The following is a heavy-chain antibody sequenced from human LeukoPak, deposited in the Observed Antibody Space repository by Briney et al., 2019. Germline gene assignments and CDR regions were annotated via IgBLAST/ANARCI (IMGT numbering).Heavy chain of an antibody. CDR2: IKSKTDGETR. J-gene: IGHJ4*02. Sequence: GGSLRLSCAASGFTFSNAWMNWVRQAPGKGLEWVARIKSKTDGETRDYAAPVKGRCAGSRDDSKNTLYLEMTSLKAEDAAVYYCTAWGYGTPGWYFDFWGQGALVTVSS. CDR1: GFTFSNAW. CDR3: TAWGYGTPGWYFDF. V-gene: IGHV3-15*01. D-gene: IGHD3-16*01.